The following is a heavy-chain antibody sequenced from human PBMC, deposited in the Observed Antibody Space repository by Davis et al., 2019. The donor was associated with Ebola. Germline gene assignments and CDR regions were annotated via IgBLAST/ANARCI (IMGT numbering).Heavy chain of an antibody. D-gene: IGHD3-10*01. CDR1: GGSFSGYY. CDR2: INHSGST. J-gene: IGHJ4*02. CDR3: ARDRGLLDYYFDY. V-gene: IGHV4-34*01. Sequence: MPSETLSLTCAVYGGSFSGYYWSWIRQPPGKGLEWIGEINHSGSTNYNPSLKSRVTISVDKSKNQVSLKLSSVTAADTAVYYCARDRGLLDYYFDYWGQGTLVTVSS.